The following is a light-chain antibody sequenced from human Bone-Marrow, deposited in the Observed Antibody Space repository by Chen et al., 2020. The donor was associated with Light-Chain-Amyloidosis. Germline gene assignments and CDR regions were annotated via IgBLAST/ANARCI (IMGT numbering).Light chain of an antibody. V-gene: IGLV3-21*02. CDR2: DDS. Sequence: SYVLTQPSSAAVAPGQTASIACGGDNIGSTSVHWYQQTPGQAPLLVVYDDSDRPSGIPGRLSGSNAGNTATLTSSRVEAGDEADYYCQVWDRSSDRPVFGGGTKLTVL. J-gene: IGLJ3*02. CDR1: NIGSTS. CDR3: QVWDRSSDRPV.